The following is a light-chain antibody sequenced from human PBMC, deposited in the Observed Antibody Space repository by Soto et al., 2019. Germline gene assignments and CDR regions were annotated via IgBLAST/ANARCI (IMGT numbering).Light chain of an antibody. J-gene: IGLJ2*01. Sequence: QSVLTQPASVSGSPGQSITISCTGSSSNIGAGYDVHWYEHLPGTAPKLLIYQNNNRPSGVPDRFSGSKSGTSASLAITGLQAEDEADYYCQSYDSSLSAVVFGGGTKLTVL. CDR2: QNN. CDR3: QSYDSSLSAVV. CDR1: SSNIGAGYD. V-gene: IGLV1-40*01.